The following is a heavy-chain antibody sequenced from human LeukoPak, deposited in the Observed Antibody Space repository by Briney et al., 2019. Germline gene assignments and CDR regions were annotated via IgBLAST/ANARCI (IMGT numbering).Heavy chain of an antibody. D-gene: IGHD6-6*01. CDR1: GYTFTSYD. Sequence: ASAKVSCKASGYTFTSYDINWVRQATGQGLEWMGWMNPNSGNTGYAQKFQGRVTMTRNTSISTAYMELSSLRSEDTAVYYCARVRGSVAARRAYYYYYMDVWGKGTTVTVSS. J-gene: IGHJ6*03. CDR2: MNPNSGNT. V-gene: IGHV1-8*01. CDR3: ARVRGSVAARRAYYYYYMDV.